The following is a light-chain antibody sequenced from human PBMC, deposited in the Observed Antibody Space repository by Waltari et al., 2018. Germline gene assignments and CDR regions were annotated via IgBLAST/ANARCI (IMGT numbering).Light chain of an antibody. CDR2: WAS. J-gene: IGKJ3*01. V-gene: IGKV4-1*01. Sequence: DIVMTQSPDSLAVSLGERATLPCKSGQSLPFNANNKNYLAWFQQKPGQPPKRLIYWASTRESGVPDRFSGSGSGTDFTLTIRSLQPADVAVYYCQQYLDTPSFGPGTRVEIK. CDR1: QSLPFNANNKNY. CDR3: QQYLDTPS.